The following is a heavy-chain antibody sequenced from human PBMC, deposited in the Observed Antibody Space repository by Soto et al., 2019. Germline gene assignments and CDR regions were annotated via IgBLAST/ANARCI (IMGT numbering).Heavy chain of an antibody. D-gene: IGHD3-3*01. CDR2: ISSSGSTI. CDR1: GFTFSDYY. V-gene: IGHV3-11*01. J-gene: IGHJ6*03. Sequence: GGSLRLSCAPSGFTFSDYYMSWIRQAPGKGLERVSYISSSGSTIYYADSVKGRFTISRDNDKNALYLQMNSLRAEDTAVYYCARVVETYYDFWSGPGYYMDVWGKGTTVTVSS. CDR3: ARVVETYYDFWSGPGYYMDV.